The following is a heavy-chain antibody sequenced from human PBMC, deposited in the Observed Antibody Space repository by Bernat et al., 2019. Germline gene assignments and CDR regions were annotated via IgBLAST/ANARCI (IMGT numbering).Heavy chain of an antibody. CDR1: GLSLTDAW. CDR2: SKGKIDGGTT. Sequence: VQLVESGGGVVQPGRSLRLSCAVSGLSLTDAWMSWVRQAPGKGLEWVGRSKGKIDGGTTDYAAPVKGRFTMSRDESKNTLYLEMNSVKLEDTAVYYCTTDNGVSAFDIWGQGTRVTVSS. CDR3: TTDNGVSAFDI. J-gene: IGHJ3*02. D-gene: IGHD2-8*01. V-gene: IGHV3-15*01.